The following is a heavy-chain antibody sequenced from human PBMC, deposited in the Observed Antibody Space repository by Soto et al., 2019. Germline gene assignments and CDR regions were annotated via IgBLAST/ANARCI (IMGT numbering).Heavy chain of an antibody. CDR1: GFTFGNSW. Sequence: GGSLRLSCAASGFTFGNSWMHWVRQAPGKGLEWVSRMNSDGSTTDYADSVKGRFTVSRDNAKNTLYLQMISLRAEDTAVYYCATAEVDYWGPGTLVTVSS. CDR2: MNSDGSTT. V-gene: IGHV3-74*01. CDR3: ATAEVDY. J-gene: IGHJ4*02.